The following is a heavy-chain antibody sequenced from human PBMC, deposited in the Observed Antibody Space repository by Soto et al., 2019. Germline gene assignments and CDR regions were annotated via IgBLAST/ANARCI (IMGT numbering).Heavy chain of an antibody. CDR3: ARLQGGDSSGYHPYYYYYYGMDV. CDR1: GGTFSSYA. CDR2: IIPIFGTA. J-gene: IGHJ6*02. V-gene: IGHV1-69*12. Sequence: QVQLVQSGAEVKKPGSSVKVSCKASGGTFSSYAISWVRQAPGQGLEWMGGIIPIFGTANYAQKLQGRVTITADESTSTGYMELSSLRSEDTAVYYCARLQGGDSSGYHPYYYYYYGMDVWGQGTTVTVSS. D-gene: IGHD3-22*01.